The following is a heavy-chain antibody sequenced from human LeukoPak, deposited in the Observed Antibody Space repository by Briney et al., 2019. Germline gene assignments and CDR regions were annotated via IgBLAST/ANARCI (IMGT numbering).Heavy chain of an antibody. CDR1: GGTFSSYA. V-gene: IGHV1-69*01. J-gene: IGHJ6*03. CDR2: IIPIFGTA. Sequence: GSSVKVSYKASGGTFSSYAISWMRQAPGQGLEWMGGIIPIFGTANYAQKFQGRVTITADESTSTAYMELSSLRSEDTAVYYCARGTVVPAAMGYYYMDVWGKGTTVTVSS. CDR3: ARGTVVPAAMGYYYMDV. D-gene: IGHD2-2*01.